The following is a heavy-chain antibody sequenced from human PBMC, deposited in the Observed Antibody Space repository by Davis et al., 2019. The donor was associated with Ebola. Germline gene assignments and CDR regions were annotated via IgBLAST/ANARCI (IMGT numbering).Heavy chain of an antibody. D-gene: IGHD6-13*01. CDR1: GYIFTKYA. V-gene: IGHV7-4-1*02. Sequence: ASVKVSCKASGYIFTKYALNWVRQAPGQGLEWLGWINTDTGNPTYAQGFTGRFVFSLDTSVSTAYLQISSLKAEDTAVYYCARDLGLYSSSWFDYWGQGTLVTVSS. J-gene: IGHJ4*02. CDR3: ARDLGLYSSSWFDY. CDR2: INTDTGNP.